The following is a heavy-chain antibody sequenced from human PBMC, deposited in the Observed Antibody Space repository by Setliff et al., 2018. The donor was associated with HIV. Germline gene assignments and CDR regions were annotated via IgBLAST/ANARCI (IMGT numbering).Heavy chain of an antibody. CDR2: ISPNNGDT. CDR3: ARQLSNSLDY. D-gene: IGHD6-6*01. V-gene: IGHV1-2*02. Sequence: ASVKVSCKASGGTFSSYAIYWVRQAPGQGPEWMGWISPNNGDTNYAQKFQGRVTMTRDTSISTAYMELSRLRSDDTAVYYCARQLSNSLDYWGQGTLVTVSS. J-gene: IGHJ4*02. CDR1: GGTFSSYA.